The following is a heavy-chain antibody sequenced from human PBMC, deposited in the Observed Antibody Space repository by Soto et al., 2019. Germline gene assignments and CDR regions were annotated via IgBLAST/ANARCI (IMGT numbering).Heavy chain of an antibody. V-gene: IGHV4-30-4*01. CDR2: IYYSGST. Sequence: SETLSLTCTVSGGSISSGDYYWSWIRQPPGKGLEWIGYIYYSGSTYYNPSPKSRVTISVDTSKNQFSLKLSSVTAADTAVYYCARDAGITMIVVAPTGAFDIWGQGTMVT. D-gene: IGHD3-22*01. CDR1: GGSISSGDYY. J-gene: IGHJ3*02. CDR3: ARDAGITMIVVAPTGAFDI.